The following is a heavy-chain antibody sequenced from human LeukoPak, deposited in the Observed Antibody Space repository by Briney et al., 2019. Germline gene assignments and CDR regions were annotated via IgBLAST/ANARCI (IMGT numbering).Heavy chain of an antibody. CDR2: IIPIFGTA. CDR1: GYTFTGYY. V-gene: IGHV1-69*13. CDR3: ARLDY. J-gene: IGHJ4*02. Sequence: ASVKVSCKASGYTFTGYYMHWVRQAPGQGLEWMGGIIPIFGTANYAQKFQGRVTITADESTSTAYMELSSLRSEDTAVYYCARLDYWGQGTLVTVSS.